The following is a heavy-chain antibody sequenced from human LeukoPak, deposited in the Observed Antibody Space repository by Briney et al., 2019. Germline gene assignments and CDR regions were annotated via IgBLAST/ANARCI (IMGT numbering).Heavy chain of an antibody. V-gene: IGHV1-69*04. CDR3: ARGLLLWFGELLGY. J-gene: IGHJ4*02. Sequence: ASVKVSCKASGGTFSSYAISWVRQAPGQGLEWMGRIIPILGIANYAQKFQGRVTITADKSTSTAYMELSSLRSEGTAVYYCARGLLLWFGELLGYWGQGTLVTVSS. D-gene: IGHD3-10*01. CDR2: IIPILGIA. CDR1: GGTFSSYA.